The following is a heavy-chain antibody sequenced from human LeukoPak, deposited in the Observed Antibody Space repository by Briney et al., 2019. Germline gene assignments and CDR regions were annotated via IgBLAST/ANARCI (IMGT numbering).Heavy chain of an antibody. V-gene: IGHV4-59*01. CDR2: IYYSGST. CDR3: ARGGKYSSSWFDS. J-gene: IGHJ5*01. D-gene: IGHD6-13*01. Sequence: SETLSLTCSVSSGSINYYYWNWIRQPPGKGLEWIGCIYYSGSTNYNPSLESRVIISVDTAKNQFSLKLSSVTAADTAMYYCARGGKYSSSWFDSWGQGTLVTVSS. CDR1: SGSINYYY.